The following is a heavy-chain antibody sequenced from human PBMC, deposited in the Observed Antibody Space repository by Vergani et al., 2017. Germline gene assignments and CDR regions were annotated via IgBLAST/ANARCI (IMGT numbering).Heavy chain of an antibody. J-gene: IGHJ6*03. CDR2: IYYSGST. D-gene: IGHD1-7*01. Sequence: QLQLQESGPGLVKPSETLSLTCTVSGGSISSSSYYWGWIRQPPGKGLEWIGSIYYSGSTYYNPSLKSRVTISVDTSKNQFSLKLSSVTAADTAVYYCARVXLDGNNWNLKAYYYYMDVWGKGTTVTVSS. CDR1: GGSISSSSYY. CDR3: ARVXLDGNNWNLKAYYYYMDV. V-gene: IGHV4-39*07.